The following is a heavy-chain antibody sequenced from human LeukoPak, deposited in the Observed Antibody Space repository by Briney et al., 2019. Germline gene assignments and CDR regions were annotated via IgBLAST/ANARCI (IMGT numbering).Heavy chain of an antibody. D-gene: IGHD4-17*01. CDR2: INPSGGST. V-gene: IGHV1-46*01. CDR3: ARDSFSGDYVYYYGMDV. Sequence: GASVKVSCKASGYTFTSYNMHWVRQAPGKGLEWMGIINPSGGSTSYAQKFQGRVTMTRDTSTSTVYMELSSLRSEDTAVYYCARDSFSGDYVYYYGMDVWGQGTTVTVSS. J-gene: IGHJ6*02. CDR1: GYTFTSYN.